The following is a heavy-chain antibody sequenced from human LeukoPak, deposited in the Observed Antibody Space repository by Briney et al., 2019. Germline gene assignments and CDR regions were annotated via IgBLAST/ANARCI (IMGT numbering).Heavy chain of an antibody. V-gene: IGHV4-38-2*02. CDR1: GYSISSGYY. Sequence: PSETLSLTCTVSGYSISSGYYWGWIRQPPGKGLEWIGRIYTSGSTNYNPSLKSRVTISVDTSKNQFSLKLSSVTAADTAVYYCARDPPSGSYDYGYYYYYMDVWGKGTTVTVSS. CDR2: IYTSGST. CDR3: ARDPPSGSYDYGYYYYYMDV. D-gene: IGHD1-26*01. J-gene: IGHJ6*03.